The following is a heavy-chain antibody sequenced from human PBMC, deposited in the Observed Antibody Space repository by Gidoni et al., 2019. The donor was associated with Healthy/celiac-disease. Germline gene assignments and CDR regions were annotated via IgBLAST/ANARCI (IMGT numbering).Heavy chain of an antibody. V-gene: IGHV4-4*02. D-gene: IGHD6-13*01. CDR3: ARDQGYSSSWPPYYYYYGMDV. CDR2: IYHSGST. Sequence: QVQLQESGPGLVKPSGTLSLTCAVSGGSISSSNWWSWVRQPPGKGLEWIGEIYHSGSTNYNPSLKSRVTISVDKSKNQFSLKLSSVTAADTAVYYCARDQGYSSSWPPYYYYYGMDVWGQGTTVTVSS. J-gene: IGHJ6*02. CDR1: GGSISSSNW.